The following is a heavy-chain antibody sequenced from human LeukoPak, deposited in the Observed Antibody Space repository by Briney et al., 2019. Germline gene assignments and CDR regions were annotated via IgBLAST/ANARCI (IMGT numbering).Heavy chain of an antibody. J-gene: IGHJ4*02. CDR2: IRSDGSVK. CDR1: GFTFSSNG. CDR3: AKDSYDGSNWYIDF. D-gene: IGHD6-13*01. V-gene: IGHV3-30*02. Sequence: GGSLRLSCAASGFTFSSNGMHWVRQAPGKGLEWVAFIRSDGSVKYYADSVKGRFTISRDNSKNTLYLQLNSLRAEDTAVYYCAKDSYDGSNWYIDFRGQGTLVTGSS.